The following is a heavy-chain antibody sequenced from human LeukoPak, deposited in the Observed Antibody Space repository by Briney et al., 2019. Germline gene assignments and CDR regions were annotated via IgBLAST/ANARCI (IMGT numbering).Heavy chain of an antibody. V-gene: IGHV3-7*01. CDR2: IKQDGSKT. J-gene: IGHJ4*02. CDR1: GFRVSSYW. Sequence: PGGSLRLSCAVSGFRVSSYWMSWVRQAPGKGLEWVASIKQDGSKTNYADSVKGRFTISRDNAKNSLFLQMNRLRVEDTAVYYCAREGQGGIAAAGTRIDGDYWGRGTLVAVSS. CDR3: AREGQGGIAAAGTRIDGDY. D-gene: IGHD6-13*01.